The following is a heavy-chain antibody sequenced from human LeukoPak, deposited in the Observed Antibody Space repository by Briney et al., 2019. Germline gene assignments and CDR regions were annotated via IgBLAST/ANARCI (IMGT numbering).Heavy chain of an antibody. CDR2: ISSSGSTI. D-gene: IGHD5-18*01. J-gene: IGHJ4*02. CDR3: ASPVWIQLWPPDY. CDR1: GFTFSSYE. Sequence: GGSLRLSCAASGFTFSSYEMNWVRQAPGKGLGWVSYISSSGSTIYYADSVKGRFTISRDNAKNSLYLQMNSLRAEDTAVYYCASPVWIQLWPPDYWGQGTLVTVSS. V-gene: IGHV3-48*03.